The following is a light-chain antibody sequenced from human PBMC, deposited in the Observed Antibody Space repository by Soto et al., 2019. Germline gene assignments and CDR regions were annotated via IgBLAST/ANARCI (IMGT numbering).Light chain of an antibody. J-gene: IGKJ1*01. V-gene: IGKV1-39*01. Sequence: DIQMTQSPSSLSASVGDRVTITCRASQSIRNYLNWYQQKPGKAPKVLIYTASSLQSGAPSRFSGSGSGTEFTLTISSLQSEDFAVYYCQQYNNWHTFGQGTKVDIK. CDR2: TAS. CDR1: QSIRNY. CDR3: QQYNNWHT.